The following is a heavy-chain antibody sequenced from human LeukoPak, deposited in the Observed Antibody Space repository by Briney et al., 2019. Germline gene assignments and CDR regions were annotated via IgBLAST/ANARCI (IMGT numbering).Heavy chain of an antibody. D-gene: IGHD7-27*01. CDR1: GFTVSSNY. V-gene: IGHV3-53*01. CDR2: IYSGGST. J-gene: IGHJ4*02. Sequence: GGSLRLSCAASGFTVSSNYMSWVRQAPGKGLEWVSVIYSGGSTYYADSVKGRFTISRDNAKNSLYLQMNSLRAEDTAVYYCARDQLNWGIGFCDYWGQGTLVTVSS. CDR3: ARDQLNWGIGFCDY.